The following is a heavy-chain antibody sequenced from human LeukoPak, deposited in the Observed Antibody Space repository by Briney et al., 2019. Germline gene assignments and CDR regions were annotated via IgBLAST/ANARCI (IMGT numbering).Heavy chain of an antibody. CDR3: AKDAQRGFDYSNSLEY. D-gene: IGHD4-11*01. Sequence: PGKSLTLSCVASQLTFSHYGMHWVRQAPGKGLEWVAVIWNDGSNQYYADSVKGRFTISRDNSQNTVYLQMNSLRAEDTAVYYCAKDAQRGFDYSNSLEYWGQGTLVTVSS. J-gene: IGHJ4*02. V-gene: IGHV3-33*06. CDR1: QLTFSHYG. CDR2: IWNDGSNQ.